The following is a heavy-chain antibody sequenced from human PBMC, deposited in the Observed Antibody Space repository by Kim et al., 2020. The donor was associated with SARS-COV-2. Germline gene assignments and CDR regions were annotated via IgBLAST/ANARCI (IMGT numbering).Heavy chain of an antibody. CDR3: ARGRDYDYSGYYPFDY. J-gene: IGHJ4*01. V-gene: IGHV4-59*01. CDR2: IFYSGNT. D-gene: IGHD3-22*01. Sequence: SETLSLTCNVSGNSISSFCWSWIRQSPGKGLEWIGNIFYSGNTNYNPSLKSRVTISVDTSKNQFSLKLRSVTAADKAVYYCARGRDYDYSGYYPFDYWG. CDR1: GNSISSFC.